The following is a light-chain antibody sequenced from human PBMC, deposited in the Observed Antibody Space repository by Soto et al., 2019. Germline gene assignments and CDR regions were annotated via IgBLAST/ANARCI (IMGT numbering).Light chain of an antibody. J-gene: IGLJ1*01. V-gene: IGLV1-40*01. CDR1: SSNIGAGYD. Sequence: QSVLTQPPSVSGAPGQRVTISCTGSSSNIGAGYDVHWYQQLPGTAPKLLIYGNSNRPSGVPDRFSGSKSGTSASLAITGLQAEDEADYYCQSYDSSIYVFGTGTKSPS. CDR2: GNS. CDR3: QSYDSSIYV.